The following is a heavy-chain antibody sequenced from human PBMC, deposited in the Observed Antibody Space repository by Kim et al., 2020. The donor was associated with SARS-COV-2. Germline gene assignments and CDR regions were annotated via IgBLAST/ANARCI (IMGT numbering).Heavy chain of an antibody. V-gene: IGHV5-51*01. CDR3: ARHRGLLKGPDAFDI. J-gene: IGHJ3*02. CDR2: IYPGDSDT. D-gene: IGHD2-15*01. CDR1: GYSFTSYW. Sequence: GESLKISCKGSGYSFTSYWIGWVRQMPGKGLEWMGIIYPGDSDTRYSPSFQGQVTISADKSISTAYLQWSSLKASDTAMYYCARHRGLLKGPDAFDIWGQGTMVTVSS.